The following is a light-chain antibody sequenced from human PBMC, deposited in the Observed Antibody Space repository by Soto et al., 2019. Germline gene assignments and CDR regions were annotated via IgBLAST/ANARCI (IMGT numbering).Light chain of an antibody. Sequence: EIVLTQSPGTLSLSPGERATLSCRASRSVSSDYLAWYQQKPGQSPRLLIYGASTRATGVPDNFRGSGSGTYFTLSTNTVGPEDFAVYYYQQYGSSPWTFGQGTKVEIK. J-gene: IGKJ1*01. CDR2: GAS. CDR3: QQYGSSPWT. V-gene: IGKV3-20*01. CDR1: RSVSSDY.